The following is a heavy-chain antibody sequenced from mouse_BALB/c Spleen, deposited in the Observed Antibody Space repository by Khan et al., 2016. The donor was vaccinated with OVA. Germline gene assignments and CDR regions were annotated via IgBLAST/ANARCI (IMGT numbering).Heavy chain of an antibody. Sequence: VQLQESGPGLVAPSQSLSITCTVSGFSLTSYGVHWVRQPPGKGLEWLGVIWAGGSTNYNSALMSRLSISKDNSKSQVFLKMNSLQTDDTAMYYCARGDGYYEDAMDYWGQGTSVTVS. J-gene: IGHJ4*01. D-gene: IGHD2-3*01. CDR2: IWAGGST. CDR3: ARGDGYYEDAMDY. CDR1: GFSLTSYG. V-gene: IGHV2-9*02.